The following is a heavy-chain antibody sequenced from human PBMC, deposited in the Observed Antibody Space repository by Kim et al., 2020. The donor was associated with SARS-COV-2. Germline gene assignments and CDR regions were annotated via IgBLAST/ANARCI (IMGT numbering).Heavy chain of an antibody. J-gene: IGHJ4*02. CDR3: ARGLGQWLVDGVYFDY. D-gene: IGHD6-19*01. V-gene: IGHV3-21*01. Sequence: GGSLRLSCAASGFTFSSYSMNWVRQAPGKGLEWVSSISSSSSYIYYADSVKGRFTISRDNAKNSLYLQMNSLRAEDTAVYYCARGLGQWLVDGVYFDYWGQGTLVTVSS. CDR1: GFTFSSYS. CDR2: ISSSSSYI.